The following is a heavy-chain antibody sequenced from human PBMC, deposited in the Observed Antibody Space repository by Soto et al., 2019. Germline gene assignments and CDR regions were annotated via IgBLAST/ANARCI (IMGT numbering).Heavy chain of an antibody. CDR2: LVPVFGTA. J-gene: IGHJ4*02. Sequence: QVQLVQSGAEVKKPGSSVKVSCKASAGTFSSLAISWVRQAPGQGLEWMGGLVPVFGTANYAQKFQDRVTITADKSTSTSYMELSRLRYEDTSVYYCARSPGVFDYWGQGTLGTVSS. CDR3: ARSPGVFDY. D-gene: IGHD3-10*01. V-gene: IGHV1-69*06. CDR1: AGTFSSLA.